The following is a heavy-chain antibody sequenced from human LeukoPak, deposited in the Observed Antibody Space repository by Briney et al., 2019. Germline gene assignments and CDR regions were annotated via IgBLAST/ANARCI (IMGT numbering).Heavy chain of an antibody. V-gene: IGHV4-31*03. J-gene: IGHJ5*02. Sequence: SETLSLTCTVSGVSISSGGYYWSWIRQHPGKGLEWIGYIYYSGSTYYNPSLKSRVTISVDTSKNQFSLKLSSVTAADTAVYYCARDVLYDGIDWFDPWGQGTLVTASS. D-gene: IGHD3-3*01. CDR1: GVSISSGGYY. CDR2: IYYSGST. CDR3: ARDVLYDGIDWFDP.